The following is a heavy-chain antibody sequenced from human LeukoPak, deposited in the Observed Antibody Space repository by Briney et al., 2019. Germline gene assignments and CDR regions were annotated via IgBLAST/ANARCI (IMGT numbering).Heavy chain of an antibody. Sequence: PGGSLRLSCAASGFTFSSYWMSWVRQAPGKGLEWVANIKQDGSEKYYVDSVKGRFTISRDNAKNSLYLQMNSLRAEDTAVYYCVSDVDIVATMGYWGQGTLVTVSS. J-gene: IGHJ4*02. CDR3: VSDVDIVATMGY. CDR2: IKQDGSEK. D-gene: IGHD5-12*01. CDR1: GFTFSSYW. V-gene: IGHV3-7*01.